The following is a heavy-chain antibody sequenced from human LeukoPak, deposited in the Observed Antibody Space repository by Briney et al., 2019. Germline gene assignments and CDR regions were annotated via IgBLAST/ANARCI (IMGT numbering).Heavy chain of an antibody. V-gene: IGHV3-64*01. J-gene: IGHJ4*02. D-gene: IGHD3-3*01. CDR3: AKTPVLRFLEPGYYFDY. CDR2: ISSNGVNT. CDR1: GFPFSTYA. Sequence: GGSLRLSCAASGFPFSTYAMHWVRQAPGGGLEYVSAISSNGVNTYYGNSVKGRFTISRDNSKNTLYLQMNSLRAEDTAVYYCAKTPVLRFLEPGYYFDYWGQGTLVTVSS.